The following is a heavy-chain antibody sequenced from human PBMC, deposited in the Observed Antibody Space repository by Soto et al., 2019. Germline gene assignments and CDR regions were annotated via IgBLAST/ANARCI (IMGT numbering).Heavy chain of an antibody. Sequence: EVQLVESGGGLVKPGESLRLSCAASGFTFSSYSINWVRQAPGKGLEWVSSISSSSNYIYYADSVKGRFTISRDNAKKFLYLQMDSLRAEDTAVYYCARGPQLLYSRGWYLDSWGQGTLVTVSS. J-gene: IGHJ4*02. CDR3: ARGPQLLYSRGWYLDS. CDR2: ISSSSNYI. CDR1: GFTFSSYS. V-gene: IGHV3-21*01. D-gene: IGHD6-19*01.